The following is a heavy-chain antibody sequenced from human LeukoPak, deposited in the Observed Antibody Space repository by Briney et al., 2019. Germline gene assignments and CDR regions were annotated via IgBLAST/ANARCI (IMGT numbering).Heavy chain of an antibody. CDR2: ISLTGLI. D-gene: IGHD2-8*01. Sequence: KPSETLSLTCGVSGGSISNTNWWSWVRQPPGQGLEWIGEISLTGLIHYNPSLESRVTVSLDKSKNQLSLNLTSVTAADTAVYYCSRENGAFSPFGYWGQGTLVTVLS. V-gene: IGHV4-4*02. CDR3: SRENGAFSPFGY. CDR1: GGSISNTNW. J-gene: IGHJ4*02.